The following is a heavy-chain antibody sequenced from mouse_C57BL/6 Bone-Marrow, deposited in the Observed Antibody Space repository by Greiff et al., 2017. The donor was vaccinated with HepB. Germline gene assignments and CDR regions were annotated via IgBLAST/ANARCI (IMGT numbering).Heavy chain of an antibody. J-gene: IGHJ3*01. CDR1: GYTFTDYY. CDR2: INPYNGGT. D-gene: IGHD1-1*01. Sequence: VHVKQSGPVLVKPGASVKMSCKASGYTFTDYYMNWVKQSHGKSLEWIGVINPYNGGTSYNQKFKGKATLTVDKSSSTAYMELNSLTSEDSAVYYCANYYGTSWFAYWGQGTLVTVSA. CDR3: ANYYGTSWFAY. V-gene: IGHV1-19*01.